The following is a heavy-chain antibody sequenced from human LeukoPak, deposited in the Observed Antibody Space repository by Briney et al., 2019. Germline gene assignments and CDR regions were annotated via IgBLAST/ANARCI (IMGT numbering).Heavy chain of an antibody. D-gene: IGHD5-18*01. J-gene: IGHJ3*02. Sequence: SVKVSCKASGGSFSRYAISWVRQAPGQGLEWMGGIIGIFGTVNYAQKFQGRVTITTDESTSTAYMELSSLTSEDRAVYYCTRESRYGLTGSAFDIWGQGTMVTVSS. V-gene: IGHV1-69*05. CDR2: IIGIFGTV. CDR3: TRESRYGLTGSAFDI. CDR1: GGSFSRYA.